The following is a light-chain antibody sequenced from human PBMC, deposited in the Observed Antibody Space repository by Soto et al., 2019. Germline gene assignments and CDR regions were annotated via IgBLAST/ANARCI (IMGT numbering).Light chain of an antibody. CDR3: QQLNSYPRT. CDR1: QGISSY. V-gene: IGKV1-9*01. J-gene: IGKJ1*01. Sequence: DIQLTQSPSFLSASVGDRVTITCRASQGISSYLAWYQQKPGKAPKLLIYAASTLQTGAPSRFSGSGAGTEFTRSISSLQPEDCATYHCQQLNSYPRTFGQGTKVDIK. CDR2: AAS.